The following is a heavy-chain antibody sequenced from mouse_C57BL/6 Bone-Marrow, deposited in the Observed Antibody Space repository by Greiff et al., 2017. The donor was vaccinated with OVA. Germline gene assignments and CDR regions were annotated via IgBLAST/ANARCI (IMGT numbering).Heavy chain of an antibody. D-gene: IGHD2-5*01. V-gene: IGHV6-3*01. Sequence: DVKLVESGGGLVQPGGSMKLSCVASGFTFSNYWMNWVRQSPEKGLEWVAQIRLKSDNYATHYAESVKGRFTISRDDSKSSVYLQMNNLRAEDTGIYYCTDAYYSILFAYWGQGTLVTVSA. CDR1: GFTFSNYW. CDR2: IRLKSDNYAT. J-gene: IGHJ3*01. CDR3: TDAYYSILFAY.